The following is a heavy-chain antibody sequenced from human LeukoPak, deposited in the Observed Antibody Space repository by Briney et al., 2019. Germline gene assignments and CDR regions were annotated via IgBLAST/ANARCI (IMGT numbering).Heavy chain of an antibody. CDR1: GDFISSSGYY. Sequence: PSETLSLTCSVSGDFISSSGYYWSWIRQPPGKGLEWIGEINHSGSTNYNPSLKSRVTISVDTSKNQFSLKLSSVTAADTAVYYCARGWGIVVVPAAIKQGFDPWGQGTLVTVSS. V-gene: IGHV4-39*07. J-gene: IGHJ5*02. CDR3: ARGWGIVVVPAAIKQGFDP. CDR2: INHSGST. D-gene: IGHD2-2*02.